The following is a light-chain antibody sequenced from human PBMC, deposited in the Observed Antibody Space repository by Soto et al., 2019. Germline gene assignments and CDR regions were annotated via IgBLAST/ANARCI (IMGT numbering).Light chain of an antibody. J-gene: IGLJ2*01. CDR2: SNN. V-gene: IGLV1-44*01. CDR1: SSNIGSNT. CDR3: TSYTDSSTVV. Sequence: QSVLTQPPSASGTPGQRVTISCSGSSSNIGSNTVNWYQQLPGTAPKLLIYSNNQRPSGVPDRFSGSKSGTSASLAISGLQPDDEADYYCTSYTDSSTVVFGGGTKLTVL.